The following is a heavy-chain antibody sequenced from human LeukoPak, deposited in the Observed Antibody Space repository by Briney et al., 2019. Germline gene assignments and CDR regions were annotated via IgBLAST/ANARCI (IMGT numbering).Heavy chain of an antibody. V-gene: IGHV4-4*02. CDR1: GGSISSSNW. J-gene: IGHJ3*02. D-gene: IGHD6-19*01. CDR2: IYHSGST. Sequence: SETLSLTCAVSGGSISSSNWWSWVRQPPGKGLEWIGEIYHSGSTNYNPSLKSRVTISVDKSKNQFSLKLSSVTAADTAVYYCARDRAQGIAVADDAFDIWGQGTMVTVSS. CDR3: ARDRAQGIAVADDAFDI.